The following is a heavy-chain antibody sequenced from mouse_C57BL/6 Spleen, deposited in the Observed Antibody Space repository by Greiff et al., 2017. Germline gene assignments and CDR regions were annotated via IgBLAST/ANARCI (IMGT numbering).Heavy chain of an antibody. CDR2: ISSGSSTI. CDR3: ARDYSSRFAY. CDR1: GFTFSDYG. J-gene: IGHJ3*01. Sequence: EVTLVESGGGLVKPGGSLKLSCAASGFTFSDYGMHWVRQAPETGLEWVAYISSGSSTIYYADTVKGRFTISRDNAKNTLFLQMTSLRSECTAIYYCARDYSSRFAYWGQGTLVTVSA. D-gene: IGHD2-12*01. V-gene: IGHV5-17*01.